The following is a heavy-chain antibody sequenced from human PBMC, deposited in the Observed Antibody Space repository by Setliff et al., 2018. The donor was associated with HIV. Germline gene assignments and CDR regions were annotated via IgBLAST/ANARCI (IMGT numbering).Heavy chain of an antibody. CDR1: GYGFNSYP. CDR3: ARANPRYHDSNGYAYDM. D-gene: IGHD3-22*01. CDR2: INTHTGSP. J-gene: IGHJ3*02. Sequence: ASVKVSCKASGYGFNSYPLNWVRQAPGQGLEWMGWINTHTGSPTYAQGFTGRFVFSMDASVSTSYLEISSLKTEDTAVYYCARANPRYHDSNGYAYDMWGQGTMVNRLL. V-gene: IGHV7-4-1*02.